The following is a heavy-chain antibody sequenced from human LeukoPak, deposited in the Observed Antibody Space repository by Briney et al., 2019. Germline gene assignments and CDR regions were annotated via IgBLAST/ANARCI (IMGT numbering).Heavy chain of an antibody. CDR2: ISSSSSYI. J-gene: IGHJ4*02. CDR3: ARDLSHGIADDYFDY. D-gene: IGHD6-13*01. CDR1: GFTFSSYG. V-gene: IGHV3-21*01. Sequence: PGGSLRLSCAASGFTFSSYGMHWVRQAPGKGLEWVSSISSSSSYIYYADSVKGRFTISRDNAKNSLYLQMNSLRAEDTAVYYCARDLSHGIADDYFDYWGQGTLVTVSS.